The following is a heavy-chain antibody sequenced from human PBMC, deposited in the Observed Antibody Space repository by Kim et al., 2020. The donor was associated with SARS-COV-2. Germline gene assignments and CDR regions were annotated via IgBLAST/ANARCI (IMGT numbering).Heavy chain of an antibody. J-gene: IGHJ3*02. V-gene: IGHV3-9*01. CDR3: AKDKGPLLGSYAFDI. D-gene: IGHD3-16*01. Sequence: DSVKGRFTISRDNAKNSLYLQMNSLRAEDTALYYCAKDKGPLLGSYAFDIWGQGTMVTVSS.